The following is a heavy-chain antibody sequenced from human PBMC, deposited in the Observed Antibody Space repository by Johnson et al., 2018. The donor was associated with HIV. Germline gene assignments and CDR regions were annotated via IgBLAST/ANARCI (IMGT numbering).Heavy chain of an antibody. Sequence: QVQLVESGGGLVQPGGSLRLSCAASGFTFSSYAMHWVRQAPGKGLEWVAVISYDGSNKYYADSVKGRFTISRDNSKNTLYLQMNSLRAEDTAVYYCAKSGGGPYAFDIWGQGTMVTVSS. J-gene: IGHJ3*02. V-gene: IGHV3-30*04. CDR2: ISYDGSNK. D-gene: IGHD3-10*01. CDR1: GFTFSSYA. CDR3: AKSGGGPYAFDI.